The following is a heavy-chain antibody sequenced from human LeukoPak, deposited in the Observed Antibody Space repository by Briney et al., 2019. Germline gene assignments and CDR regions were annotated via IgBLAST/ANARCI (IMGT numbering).Heavy chain of an antibody. J-gene: IGHJ3*02. CDR3: ARDARRFLEWPHVFDI. CDR2: IKQDGSEK. Sequence: PGGSLRLSCAASGFTFSSYWMSWVRQAPGKGLEWVANIKQDGSEKYYVDSVKGRFTISRDNAKNSLYLQMNSLRAEDTAVYYCARDARRFLEWPHVFDIWGQGTMVTVSS. D-gene: IGHD3-3*01. V-gene: IGHV3-7*01. CDR1: GFTFSSYW.